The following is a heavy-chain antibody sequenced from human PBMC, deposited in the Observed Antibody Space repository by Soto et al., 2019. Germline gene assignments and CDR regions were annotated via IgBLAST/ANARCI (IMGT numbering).Heavy chain of an antibody. V-gene: IGHV3-23*01. CDR2: ISGSGGST. CDR1: GFTFSSYA. CDR3: AKDRPTLLWFGDDYYGMDV. Sequence: LRLSCVASGFTFSSYAMSWVRQAPGKGLEWVSAISGSGGSTYYADSVKGRFTISRDNSKNTLYLQMNSLRAEDTAVYYCAKDRPTLLWFGDDYYGMDVWGQGTTVTVSS. J-gene: IGHJ6*02. D-gene: IGHD3-10*01.